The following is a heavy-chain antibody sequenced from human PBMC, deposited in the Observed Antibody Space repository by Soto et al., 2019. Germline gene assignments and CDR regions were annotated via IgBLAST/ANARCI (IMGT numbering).Heavy chain of an antibody. CDR1: GGSFSGYY. Sequence: SETLSLTCAVYGGSFSGYYWSWIRQPPGKGLEWIGEINHSGSTNYNPSLKSRVTISVDTSKNQFSLKLSSVTAADTAVYYCARVCIGGSCHRYYYYYGMDVWGQGTRFTFSS. CDR3: ARVCIGGSCHRYYYYYGMDV. J-gene: IGHJ6*02. V-gene: IGHV4-34*01. D-gene: IGHD2-15*01. CDR2: INHSGST.